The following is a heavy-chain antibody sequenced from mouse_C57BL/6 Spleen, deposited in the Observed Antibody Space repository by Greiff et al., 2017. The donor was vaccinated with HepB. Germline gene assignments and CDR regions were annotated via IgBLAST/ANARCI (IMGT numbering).Heavy chain of an antibody. CDR3: AEGWDYLDY. J-gene: IGHJ2*01. Sequence: VQLQESGPELVKPGASVKISCKASGYSFTSYYIHWVKQRPGQGLEWIGWIYPGSGNTKYNEKFKGKATLTADTSSSTAYMQLSSLTSEDSAVYYCAEGWDYLDYWGQGTTLTVSS. CDR1: GYSFTSYY. D-gene: IGHD1-1*02. CDR2: IYPGSGNT. V-gene: IGHV1-66*01.